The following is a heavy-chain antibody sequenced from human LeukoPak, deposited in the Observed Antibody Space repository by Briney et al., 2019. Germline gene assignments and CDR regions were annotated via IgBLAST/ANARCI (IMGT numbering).Heavy chain of an antibody. CDR3: ARDARYCSSTSCDGWYRAFDI. CDR2: IIPIFGTA. D-gene: IGHD2-2*01. J-gene: IGHJ3*02. Sequence: SVKVSCKASGGTFSSYAISWVRQAPGQGLEWMGGIIPIFGTANYAQKFQGRVTITADKSTGTAYMELSSLRSEDTAVYYCARDARYCSSTSCDGWYRAFDIWGQGTMVTVSS. CDR1: GGTFSSYA. V-gene: IGHV1-69*06.